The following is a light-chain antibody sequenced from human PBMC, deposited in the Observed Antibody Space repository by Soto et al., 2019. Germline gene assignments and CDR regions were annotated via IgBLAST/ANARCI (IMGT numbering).Light chain of an antibody. Sequence: DIQMTQSPSSLSASVGAIVTITCRASQSVNTYLNWYQQKPGKAPKLLVYSASSLQSGVPSRFSGGGSGTEFTLTISSLQPEDFATYYCQQSYRTPATFGPGTKVEIK. J-gene: IGKJ3*01. V-gene: IGKV1-39*01. CDR1: QSVNTY. CDR2: SAS. CDR3: QQSYRTPAT.